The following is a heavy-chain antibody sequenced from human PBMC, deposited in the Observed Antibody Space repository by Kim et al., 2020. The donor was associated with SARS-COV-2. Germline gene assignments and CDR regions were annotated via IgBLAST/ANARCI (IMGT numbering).Heavy chain of an antibody. CDR3: AKDAHFYDISGDFDY. CDR1: RFTFSSFA. D-gene: IGHD3-22*01. Sequence: GGSLRLSCAASRFTFSSFAMTWVRQAPGKGLEWVSAISGSGGSTYYADSVKGRFTISRDNSKNTLYLQMNSLRADDTALYYCAKDAHFYDISGDFDYWGPGTLVTVSS. J-gene: IGHJ4*02. V-gene: IGHV3-23*01. CDR2: ISGSGGST.